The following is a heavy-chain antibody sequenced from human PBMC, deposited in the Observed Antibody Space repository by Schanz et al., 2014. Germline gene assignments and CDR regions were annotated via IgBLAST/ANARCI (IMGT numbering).Heavy chain of an antibody. V-gene: IGHV3-7*03. J-gene: IGHJ3*02. CDR2: IKQDGSER. CDR3: ARENLNWEAFDI. CDR1: GFSFSDYW. D-gene: IGHD7-27*01. Sequence: EVQLVESEGGLVQPGGSLRLSCEGSGFSFSDYWMGWVRQAPGKGLEWVANIKQDGSERYYVDSVKGRFTISRDNAKNSLYLEMTSLRGEDTAVYYCARENLNWEAFDIWGQGTVVTVSS.